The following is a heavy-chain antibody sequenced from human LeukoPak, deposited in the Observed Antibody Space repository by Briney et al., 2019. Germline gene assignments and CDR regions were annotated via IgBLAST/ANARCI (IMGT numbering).Heavy chain of an antibody. CDR2: LYYGGSP. J-gene: IGHJ5*02. CDR3: ARVNDCSGSSCFSRWFDP. D-gene: IGHD2-15*01. V-gene: IGHV4-39*07. CDR1: GASISNSDFY. Sequence: SETLSLTRTVSGASISNSDFYWGRIRQPPGKGLEWIGTLYYGGSPLYNASLTSRVSMSVETSKNQFSLRLSSVTAADTAVYYCARVNDCSGSSCFSRWFDPWGQGTLITVSS.